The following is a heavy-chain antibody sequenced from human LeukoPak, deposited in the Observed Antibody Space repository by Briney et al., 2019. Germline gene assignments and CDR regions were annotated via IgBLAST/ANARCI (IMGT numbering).Heavy chain of an antibody. CDR2: INHSGST. CDR1: GGSFSGYY. D-gene: IGHD2/OR15-2a*01. J-gene: IGHJ4*02. CDR3: ARGSMVDY. Sequence: SETLSLTCAVYGGSFSGYYWSWIRQPPGKGLEWIGEINHSGSTNYNPSLKSRVTISVDTSKNQFSLKLSSATAADTAVYYCARGSMVDYWGQGTLVTVSS. V-gene: IGHV4-34*01.